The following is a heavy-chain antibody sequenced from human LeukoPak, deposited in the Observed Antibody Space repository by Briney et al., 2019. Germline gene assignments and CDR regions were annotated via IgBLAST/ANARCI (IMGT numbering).Heavy chain of an antibody. Sequence: PGGSLRLSCAASGFTFSSYWMSWVRQAPGKGLEWVANIKQDGSEKYYVDSVKGRFTISRDNAKNSLYLQMNSLRAEDTAVYYCVRAGLRGYYRTVEKFDYWGQGTLVTVSS. CDR1: GFTFSSYW. D-gene: IGHD3-3*01. V-gene: IGHV3-7*01. CDR2: IKQDGSEK. J-gene: IGHJ4*02. CDR3: VRAGLRGYYRTVEKFDY.